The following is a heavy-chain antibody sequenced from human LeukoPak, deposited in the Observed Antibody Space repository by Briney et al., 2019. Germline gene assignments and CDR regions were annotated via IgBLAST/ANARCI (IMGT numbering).Heavy chain of an antibody. CDR1: GGSISSSSYY. D-gene: IGHD1-26*01. V-gene: IGHV4-39*02. J-gene: IGHJ6*03. Sequence: SETLSLTCTVSGGSISSSSYYWGWIRQPPGKGLEWIGSIYYSGSTYYNPSLKSRVTISVDTSKNQFSLKLSSVTAADTAVYYCAREYSGSYYDYYYYMDVWGKGTTVTVSS. CDR3: AREYSGSYYDYYYYMDV. CDR2: IYYSGST.